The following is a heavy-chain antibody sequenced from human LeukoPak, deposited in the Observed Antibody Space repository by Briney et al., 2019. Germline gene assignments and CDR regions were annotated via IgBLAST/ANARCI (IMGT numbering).Heavy chain of an antibody. J-gene: IGHJ5*02. D-gene: IGHD2-15*01. CDR2: INHGGST. Sequence: SETLSLTCAVYGGSFSGYYWSWIRQPPGKGLEWIGKINHGGSTNYNPSLKSRVTISVDTSKNQFSLKLSSVTAADTAVYYCARLGYCSGGSCRSDNWFDPWGQGTLVTVSS. CDR1: GGSFSGYY. CDR3: ARLGYCSGGSCRSDNWFDP. V-gene: IGHV4-34*01.